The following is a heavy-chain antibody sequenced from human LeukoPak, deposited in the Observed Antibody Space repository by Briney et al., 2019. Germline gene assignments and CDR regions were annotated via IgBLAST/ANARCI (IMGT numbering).Heavy chain of an antibody. CDR2: IYYSGST. CDR3: ARLPRPSNRNYNWFDP. D-gene: IGHD4-11*01. CDR1: GDSISSSSYY. J-gene: IGHJ5*02. Sequence: SETLSLTRTVSGDSISSSSYYWGWIRQPPGKGLEWIGSIYYSGSTYYNPSLKSRVTISVDTSKNQFSLKLSSVTAADTAVYYCARLPRPSNRNYNWFDPWGQGTLVTVSS. V-gene: IGHV4-39*01.